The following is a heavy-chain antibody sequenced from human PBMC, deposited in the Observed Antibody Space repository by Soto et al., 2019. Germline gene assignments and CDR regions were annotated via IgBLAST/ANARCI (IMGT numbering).Heavy chain of an antibody. Sequence: PSDSMSLTCTVSGGSLSSGDYYWSWIRQHPGKGQEWIGYIYYSGSTYYNPTLKRRVTISVDTSNNTLYLQMDSLRAEDRAVYYCARPQTYCSGGSCYPWDFWGQGIPVTVSS. CDR2: IYYSGST. V-gene: IGHV4-30-4*02. J-gene: IGHJ4*02. D-gene: IGHD2-15*01. CDR3: ARPQTYCSGGSCYPWDF. CDR1: GGSLSSGDYY.